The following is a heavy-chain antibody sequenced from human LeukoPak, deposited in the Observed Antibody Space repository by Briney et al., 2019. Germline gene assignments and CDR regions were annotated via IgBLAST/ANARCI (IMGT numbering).Heavy chain of an antibody. J-gene: IGHJ4*02. Sequence: RASVKVSCEASGYTFTSYGISWVRQAPGQGLEWMGWISAYNGNTNYAQKLQGRVTMTTDTSTSTAYMELRSLRSDDTAVYYCARDRGTMIRGVTAYWGQGTLVTVSS. V-gene: IGHV1-18*01. CDR2: ISAYNGNT. D-gene: IGHD3-10*01. CDR1: GYTFTSYG. CDR3: ARDRGTMIRGVTAY.